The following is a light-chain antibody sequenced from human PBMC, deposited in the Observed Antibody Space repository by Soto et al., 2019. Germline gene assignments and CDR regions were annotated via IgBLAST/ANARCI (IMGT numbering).Light chain of an antibody. J-gene: IGLJ2*01. CDR1: SSNIESNY. CDR2: SDN. Sequence: QSVLTQPPSASGTPGQRVTISCSGSSSNIESNYVYWYQQLPGTAPKLLIYSDNQRPSGVPDRFSGSKSDTSASLAVSGLRSEDEADYYCAAWDDSLSGVVFGGGTQLTVL. CDR3: AAWDDSLSGVV. V-gene: IGLV1-47*02.